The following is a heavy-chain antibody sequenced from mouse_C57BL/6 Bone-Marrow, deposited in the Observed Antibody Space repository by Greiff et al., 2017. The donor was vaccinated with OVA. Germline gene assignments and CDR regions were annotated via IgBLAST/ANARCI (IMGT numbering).Heavy chain of an antibody. Sequence: QVQLQQPGAELVRPGSSVKLSCKASGYTFTSYWMDWVKQRPGQGLEWIGNIYPDDSETHYNQKFKDKATLTVDKSSSTAYMHLSSLNSEDSAVYYCATDYWGQGNTLTVSS. J-gene: IGHJ2*01. CDR2: IYPDDSET. CDR1: GYTFTSYW. CDR3: ATDY. V-gene: IGHV1-61*01.